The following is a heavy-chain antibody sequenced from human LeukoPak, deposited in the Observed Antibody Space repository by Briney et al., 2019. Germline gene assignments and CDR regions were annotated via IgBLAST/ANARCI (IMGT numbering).Heavy chain of an antibody. V-gene: IGHV3-30-3*01. Sequence: GGSLRLSCAASGFAFRAYAIHWVRQAPGKGLEWISFISFDGHTKYYANSVKGRLTISRDNSKNTLSLQMNSLRAEDTAIYYCARDVLTKGGPFDYWGQGTLVTVSS. J-gene: IGHJ4*02. CDR2: ISFDGHTK. CDR3: ARDVLTKGGPFDY. D-gene: IGHD2-8*01. CDR1: GFAFRAYA.